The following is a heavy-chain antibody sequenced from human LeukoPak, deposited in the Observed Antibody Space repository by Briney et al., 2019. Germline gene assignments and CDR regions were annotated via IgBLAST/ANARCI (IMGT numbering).Heavy chain of an antibody. D-gene: IGHD3-22*01. Sequence: ASVKVSCKTSGYTFTSLYIHWVRQAPGQGLEWMGRIDPNRGDRKFAQRFQDRVTFPTDASISTAYMELSSLGSDDTAVYYCARDNYDKRFDYWGQGTLVTVSP. V-gene: IGHV1-2*06. J-gene: IGHJ4*02. CDR3: ARDNYDKRFDY. CDR2: IDPNRGDR. CDR1: GYTFTSLY.